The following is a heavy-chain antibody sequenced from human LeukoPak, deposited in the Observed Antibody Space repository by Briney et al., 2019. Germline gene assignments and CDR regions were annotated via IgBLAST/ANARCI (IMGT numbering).Heavy chain of an antibody. D-gene: IGHD2-2*02. V-gene: IGHV1-46*01. CDR1: GYTFTSYY. CDR3: ALFTDIVVVPAAIRVDAFDI. Sequence: GASVKVSCKASGYTFTSYYMHWVRQAPGQGLEWMGIINPSGGSTSYAQKFQGRVTMTRDTSTSTVYMELSSLRSEDTAVYYCALFTDIVVVPAAIRVDAFDIWGQGTMVTVSP. J-gene: IGHJ3*02. CDR2: INPSGGST.